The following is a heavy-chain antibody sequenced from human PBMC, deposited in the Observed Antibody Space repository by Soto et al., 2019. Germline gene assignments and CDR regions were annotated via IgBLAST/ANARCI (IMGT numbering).Heavy chain of an antibody. V-gene: IGHV4-31*03. CDR1: GGSISSGGYY. J-gene: IGHJ6*02. CDR2: IYYSGST. Sequence: QVQLQESGPGLVKPSQTLSLTCTVSGGSISSGGYYWSWIRQHPGKGLEWIGYIYYSGSTYYNPSLERRVTLSVDTSKNQLSLRLGSVTAAYTAVYSCARDRVVVVAAAHYYYYGMDGWGQGTKVTGSS. CDR3: ARDRVVVVAAAHYYYYGMDG. D-gene: IGHD2-15*01.